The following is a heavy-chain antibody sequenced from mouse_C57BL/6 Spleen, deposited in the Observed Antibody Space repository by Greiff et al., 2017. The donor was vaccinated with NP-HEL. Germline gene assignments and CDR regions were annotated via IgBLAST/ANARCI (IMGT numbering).Heavy chain of an antibody. V-gene: IGHV5-17*01. CDR1: GFTFSDYG. CDR2: ISSGSSTI. J-gene: IGHJ3*01. CDR3: ARPHSGYGSSYVAY. D-gene: IGHD1-1*01. Sequence: EVHLVESGGGLVKPGGSLKLSCAASGFTFSDYGMHWVRQAPEKGLEWVAYISSGSSTIYYADTVKGRFTISRDNAKNTLFLQMTSLRSEDTAMYYCARPHSGYGSSYVAYWGQGTLVTVSA.